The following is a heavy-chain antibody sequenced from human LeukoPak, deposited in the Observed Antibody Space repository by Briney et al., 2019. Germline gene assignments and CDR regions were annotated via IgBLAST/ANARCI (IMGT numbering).Heavy chain of an antibody. CDR1: GGPISNYQ. Sequence: SETLSLTCTLSGGPISNYQWSWIRQPPGKGLEWIGSIYYSGTANYNPSLKSRVIISVDTSKNQFSLKLSPVTAADTAVYYCARVGVDDSGNIIKYFFDYWGQGTLVTVSS. J-gene: IGHJ4*02. D-gene: IGHD4-23*01. CDR3: ARVGVDDSGNIIKYFFDY. CDR2: IYYSGTA. V-gene: IGHV4-59*01.